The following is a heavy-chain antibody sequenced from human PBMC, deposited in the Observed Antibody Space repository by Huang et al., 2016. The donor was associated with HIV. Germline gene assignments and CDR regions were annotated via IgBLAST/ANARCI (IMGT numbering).Heavy chain of an antibody. CDR2: RSYEGKTK. J-gene: IGHJ4*02. CDR3: AKGGSATAVLDF. D-gene: IGHD6-13*01. Sequence: QVQLVESGGGVVQPGRSLRISCAASGFTFSSYGMHWVRQAPGKGLGWVAVRSYEGKTKYYADSGKGRFSISRDNSKTTVYLQLNSLRVEDTAVYYCAKGGSATAVLDFWGQGTLVTVSS. CDR1: GFTFSSYG. V-gene: IGHV3-30*18.